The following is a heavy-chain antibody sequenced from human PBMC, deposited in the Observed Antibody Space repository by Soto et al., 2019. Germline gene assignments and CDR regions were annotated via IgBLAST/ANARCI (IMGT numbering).Heavy chain of an antibody. CDR2: IYYSGST. V-gene: IGHV4-30-4*01. CDR1: GGSISSGDYY. J-gene: IGHJ4*02. D-gene: IGHD6-13*01. Sequence: SETLSLTCTVSGGSISSGDYYWSWIRQPPGKGLEWIGYIYYSGSTYYNPSLKSRVTISVDTSKNQLSLKLSSVTAADTAVYYCAREVTAAAGGDYFDYWGQGTLVTVSS. CDR3: AREVTAAAGGDYFDY.